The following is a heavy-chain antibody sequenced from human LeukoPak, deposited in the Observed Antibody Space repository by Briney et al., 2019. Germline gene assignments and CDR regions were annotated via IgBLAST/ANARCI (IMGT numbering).Heavy chain of an antibody. V-gene: IGHV1-69*04. CDR1: GGTFSSYA. Sequence: SVKVSCKASGGTFSSYAISWVRQAPGQGLEWMGRIIPILGIANHAQKFQGRVTITADKSTSTAYMELSSLRSEDTAVYYCARAPAAMGNWFDPWGQGTLVTISS. CDR3: ARAPAAMGNWFDP. D-gene: IGHD2-2*01. CDR2: IIPILGIA. J-gene: IGHJ5*02.